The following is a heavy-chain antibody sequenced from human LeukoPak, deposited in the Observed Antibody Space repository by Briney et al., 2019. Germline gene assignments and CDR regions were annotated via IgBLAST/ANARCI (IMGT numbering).Heavy chain of an antibody. CDR3: ASYYASGVSAYNYYGMDV. V-gene: IGHV4-38-2*01. CDR2: MSHNRST. D-gene: IGHD3-10*01. J-gene: IGHJ6*04. CDR1: GYSISSGYY. Sequence: PSETLSLTCAVSGYSISSGYYWGWIRQPPGKGLEWIGSMSHNRSTYYNPSLKIRVTISMDTSKNQFSLRLSSVTAADTAVYYCASYYASGVSAYNYYGMDVWGKGTTVTVSS.